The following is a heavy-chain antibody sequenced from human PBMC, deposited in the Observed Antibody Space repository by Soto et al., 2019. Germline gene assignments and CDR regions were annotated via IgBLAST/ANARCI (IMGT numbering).Heavy chain of an antibody. CDR3: AAGTLGAVWTPLDD. J-gene: IGHJ4*02. Sequence: SETLSLTCDVSGGSFSDNYWTWIRQVPGKGLEWTGYVYYSGSTNYNPPLKSRVTISVDASKQQFSLKLTSVTAADTALYYCAAGTLGAVWTPLDDWGQGILVTVSS. CDR1: GGSFSDNY. CDR2: VYYSGST. V-gene: IGHV4-59*12. D-gene: IGHD3-16*01.